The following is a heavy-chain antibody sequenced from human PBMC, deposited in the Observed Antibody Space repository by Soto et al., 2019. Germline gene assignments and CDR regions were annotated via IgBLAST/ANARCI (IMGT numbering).Heavy chain of an antibody. CDR2: IYYSGST. CDR3: ARAEVRSTRTDY. D-gene: IGHD1-1*01. Sequence: SETLSLTCTVSGGSISSYYWSWIRQPPGKGLEWIGYIYYSGSTNYNPSLKSRVTISVDTSKNQFSLKLSSVTAADTAVYYCARAEVRSTRTDYWGQGTLVTVSS. J-gene: IGHJ4*02. V-gene: IGHV4-59*01. CDR1: GGSISSYY.